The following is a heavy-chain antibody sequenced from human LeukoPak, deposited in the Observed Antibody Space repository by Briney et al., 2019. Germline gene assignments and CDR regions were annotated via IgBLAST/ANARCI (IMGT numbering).Heavy chain of an antibody. CDR1: GFTFSTYS. V-gene: IGHV3-48*04. Sequence: GGSLRLSCAASGFTFSTYSMNWVRQAPGKGLEWISYITSSSSAIYYTDSVKGRFTVSRDNARNSLYLQMNSLRAEDTAVYYCARDNRGYDYWGQGTLVTVSS. CDR3: ARDNRGYDY. J-gene: IGHJ4*02. D-gene: IGHD5-12*01. CDR2: ITSSSSAI.